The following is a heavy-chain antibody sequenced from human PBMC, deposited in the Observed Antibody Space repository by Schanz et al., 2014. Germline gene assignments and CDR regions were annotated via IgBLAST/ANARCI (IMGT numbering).Heavy chain of an antibody. CDR1: RSTFSTYT. D-gene: IGHD6-13*01. CDR2: IIPILGIA. V-gene: IGHV1-69*02. J-gene: IGHJ4*02. Sequence: QVQLVPSGAEVKKPGSSVKVSCKASRSTFSTYTISWVRQAPGQGLEWMGRIIPILGIANYAQKFQGRVTITADKSTFTAYMDVSSLRSEDTAVYYCASSGAGYSSSWDFDYWGQGTLVTVSS. CDR3: ASSGAGYSSSWDFDY.